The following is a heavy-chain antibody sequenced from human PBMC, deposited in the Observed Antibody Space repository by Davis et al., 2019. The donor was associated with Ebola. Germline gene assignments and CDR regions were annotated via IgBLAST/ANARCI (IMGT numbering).Heavy chain of an antibody. V-gene: IGHV3-43*02. Sequence: GGSLRLSCVASGIVFKNSVMTWVRQAPGKGLEWVSTISGNGVDTFYADSVKGRFTISRDNSKNSLYLQMNSLRTEDTALYYCAKVLRLWSGYYRDYYYYGMDVWGQGTTVTVSS. CDR3: AKVLRLWSGYYRDYYYYGMDV. J-gene: IGHJ6*02. D-gene: IGHD3-3*01. CDR1: GIVFKNSV. CDR2: ISGNGVDT.